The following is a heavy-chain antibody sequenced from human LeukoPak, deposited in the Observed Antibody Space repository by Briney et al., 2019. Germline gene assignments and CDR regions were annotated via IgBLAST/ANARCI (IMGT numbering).Heavy chain of an antibody. D-gene: IGHD1-1*01. J-gene: IGHJ4*02. V-gene: IGHV6-1*01. CDR3: ATGNYHFDQ. CDR2: TYYRSKWYN. CDR1: GDSVPSNSAA. Sequence: SQTLSLTCAISGDSVPSNSAAWNWIRQSPSRGLEWLGRTYYRSKWYNDHAESVKSRITINPDTSKNQFSLELTSVTPEDTAMYFCATGNYHFDQWGQGTLVTVSP.